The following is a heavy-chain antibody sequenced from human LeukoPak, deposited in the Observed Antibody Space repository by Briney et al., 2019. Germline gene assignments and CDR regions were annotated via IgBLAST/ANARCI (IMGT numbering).Heavy chain of an antibody. J-gene: IGHJ4*02. Sequence: HGESLKISCKGSGHSFTSYWFGWVRQMPGKGLEWMGIIYPGDSDTRYSPSFQGQVTISADKSISTAYLQWSSLKASDTAMYYCARRYCSSTRCQTSNAFDHWGQGTLVTVSS. CDR1: GHSFTSYW. V-gene: IGHV5-51*01. CDR3: ARRYCSSTRCQTSNAFDH. CDR2: IYPGDSDT. D-gene: IGHD2-2*01.